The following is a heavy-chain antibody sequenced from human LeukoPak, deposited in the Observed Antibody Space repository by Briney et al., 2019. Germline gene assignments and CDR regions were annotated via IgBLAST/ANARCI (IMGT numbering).Heavy chain of an antibody. J-gene: IGHJ4*02. CDR1: GFTFRDYA. CDR3: ARDLLDYDDDRGSYDGYCFDH. CDR2: MGKEGTNT. V-gene: IGHV3-30*07. D-gene: IGHD3-22*01. Sequence: PGGSLRLSCAASGFTFRDYAMHWVCQTPGRGLEWVAVMGKEGTNTDYADSVQGRFMISRDNPKNTLSLQMNSLRAEDTALYYCARDLLDYDDDRGSYDGYCFDHWGQGALVTVSS.